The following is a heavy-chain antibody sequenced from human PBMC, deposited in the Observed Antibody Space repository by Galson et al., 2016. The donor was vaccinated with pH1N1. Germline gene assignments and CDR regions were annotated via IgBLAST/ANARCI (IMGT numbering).Heavy chain of an antibody. CDR3: ARLWYGEYIDY. V-gene: IGHV4-39*01. D-gene: IGHD3-10*01. Sequence: ETLSLTCTVSGASISNSNYYWGWIRQPPGKGLEWIANIYYSGITYYDASLKSRVTISVDTSKKQFSLKLNSVIAADTAVYYCARLWYGEYIDYWGQGTRVTVSP. J-gene: IGHJ4*02. CDR2: IYYSGIT. CDR1: GASISNSNYY.